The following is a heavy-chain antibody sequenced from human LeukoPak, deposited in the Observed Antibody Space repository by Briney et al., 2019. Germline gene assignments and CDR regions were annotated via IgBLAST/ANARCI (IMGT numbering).Heavy chain of an antibody. Sequence: PSETLSLTCAVSGGPFSGYFWSWIRQSSGKGLEWIGEIHNSGTTNYNPSLNSRVTISEDTSKNQFYLKLSSVTAADTAVYYCARHEGLYSSGWGNWFDPWGQGTLVTVSS. V-gene: IGHV4-34*01. CDR1: GGPFSGYF. CDR2: IHNSGTT. D-gene: IGHD6-19*01. J-gene: IGHJ5*02. CDR3: ARHEGLYSSGWGNWFDP.